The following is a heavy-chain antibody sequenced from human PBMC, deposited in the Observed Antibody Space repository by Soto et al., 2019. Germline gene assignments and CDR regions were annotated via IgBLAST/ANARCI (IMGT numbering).Heavy chain of an antibody. CDR1: GFTFSSYW. J-gene: IGHJ6*02. CDR3: ARDRYSYYDFFFCSLPYYHYVMYF. D-gene: IGHD3-3*01. V-gene: IGHV3-7*01. CDR2: IKQDGSEK. Sequence: GGSLRLSCAASGFTFSSYWMSWVRQAPGKGLEWVANIKQDGSEKYYVDSVKGRFTISRDNAKNSLYLQMNSLRAEDTAVYYCARDRYSYYDFFFCSLPYYHYVMYFCGQGSTVPGSS.